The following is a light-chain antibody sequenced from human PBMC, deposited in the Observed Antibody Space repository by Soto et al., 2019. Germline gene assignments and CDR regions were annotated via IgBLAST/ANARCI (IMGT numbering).Light chain of an antibody. V-gene: IGLV2-14*01. J-gene: IGLJ1*01. CDR2: EVS. Sequence: QSALTQPASVSGSPGQSITISCTGTSSDVGGYNYVSWYQHHPGKAPKLMIFEVSNRPSGVSNRFSGSKSGNTASLTISGLQDEDEADYYCSSYTSSSTLDVFGTGTKVTVL. CDR3: SSYTSSSTLDV. CDR1: SSDVGGYNY.